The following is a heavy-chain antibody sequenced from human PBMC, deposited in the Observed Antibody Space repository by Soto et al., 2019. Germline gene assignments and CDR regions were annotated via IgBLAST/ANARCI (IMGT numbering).Heavy chain of an antibody. D-gene: IGHD6-19*01. V-gene: IGHV1-69*13. Sequence: ASVKVSCKASGGTFSSYATSWVRQAPGQGLEWMGGIIPIFGTANYAQKFQGRVTITADESTSTAYMELSSLRSEDTAVYYCARGRFTAVAGSNYYGMDVWGQGTTVTVSS. CDR2: IIPIFGTA. CDR3: ARGRFTAVAGSNYYGMDV. J-gene: IGHJ6*02. CDR1: GGTFSSYA.